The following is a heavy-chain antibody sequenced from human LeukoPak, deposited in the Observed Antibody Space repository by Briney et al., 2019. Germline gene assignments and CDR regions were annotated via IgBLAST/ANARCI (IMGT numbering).Heavy chain of an antibody. CDR2: ISSSGSTI. V-gene: IGHV3-48*03. D-gene: IGHD3-9*01. CDR1: GFTFSSYE. J-gene: IGHJ6*03. CDR3: AREAAILTGYYRRNYMDV. Sequence: GGSLRLSCAASGFTFSSYEMNWVRQAPGKGLEWVSYISSSGSTIYYADSVKGRFTISRDNAKNSLYLQMNSLRAEDTAVYYCAREAAILTGYYRRNYMDVWGKGTTVTISS.